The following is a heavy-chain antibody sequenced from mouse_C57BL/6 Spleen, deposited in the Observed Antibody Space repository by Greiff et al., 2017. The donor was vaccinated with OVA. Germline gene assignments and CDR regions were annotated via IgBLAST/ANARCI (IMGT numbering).Heavy chain of an antibody. CDR1: GYPFTSYW. Sequence: QVQLQQPGAELVKPGASVKVSCKASGYPFTSYWMHWVKQRPGPGLEWIGRIHPSDSDTNYNPKLTGKAKLTVDNSSSTAYLQLRSRTASDSSVYYCAIWKGYSSGYGAYRGQGTLVTVSA. D-gene: IGHD3-2*02. J-gene: IGHJ3*01. CDR3: AIWKGYSSGYGAY. V-gene: IGHV1-74*01. CDR2: IHPSDSDT.